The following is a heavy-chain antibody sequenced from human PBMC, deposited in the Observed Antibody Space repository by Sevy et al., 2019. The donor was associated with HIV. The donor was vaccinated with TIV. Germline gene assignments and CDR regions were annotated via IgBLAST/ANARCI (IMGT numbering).Heavy chain of an antibody. J-gene: IGHJ3*02. CDR1: GYIFKNYW. V-gene: IGHV5-51*01. D-gene: IGHD3-22*01. Sequence: GESLKISCKGSGYIFKNYWIGWVRQVPGKGLEWMGIFYPGNSDVRYSPSFQGHVIISADKSISAAYLQWRSLKASDTAMYFCARGLYYYDSRGYSDAFDIWGQGTMVTVSS. CDR2: FYPGNSDV. CDR3: ARGLYYYDSRGYSDAFDI.